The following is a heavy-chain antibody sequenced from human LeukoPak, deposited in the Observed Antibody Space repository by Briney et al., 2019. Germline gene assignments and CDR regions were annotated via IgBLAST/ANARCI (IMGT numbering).Heavy chain of an antibody. CDR1: GFTFSNYA. CDR3: AKYSGSYYYPPNWDS. Sequence: GGSLRLSRAASGFTFSNYAMTWVRQAPGKGLEWVSGISGSGSSTYYADSVKGRFTLSRDYPKNTLYLQMNSLRAEDTAVYFCAKYSGSYYYPPNWDSWGQGTLVTVSS. J-gene: IGHJ4*02. D-gene: IGHD1-26*01. CDR2: ISGSGSST. V-gene: IGHV3-23*01.